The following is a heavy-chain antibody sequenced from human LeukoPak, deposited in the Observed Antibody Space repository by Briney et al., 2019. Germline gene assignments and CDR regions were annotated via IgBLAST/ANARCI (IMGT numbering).Heavy chain of an antibody. D-gene: IGHD6-13*01. V-gene: IGHV1-18*01. J-gene: IGHJ4*02. CDR3: AKVAGDRMDY. Sequence: ASVNVSCKASVYNFATYGFCWVRQAPRHGREWVGWISANSGKTTYAQKFQGRVTMTTDTTTTTAYMELRTLRPDDTAVYYCAKVAGDRMDYWGQGTLVTVSS. CDR2: ISANSGKT. CDR1: VYNFATYG.